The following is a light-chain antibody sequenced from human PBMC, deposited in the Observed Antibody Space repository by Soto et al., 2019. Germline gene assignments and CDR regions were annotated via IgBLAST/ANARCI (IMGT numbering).Light chain of an antibody. CDR1: QSVSSD. CDR2: GAS. CDR3: HQCRNWPYT. V-gene: IGKV3-15*01. J-gene: IGKJ2*01. Sequence: ETVMTQSPGTLSVSVGDRVTLSCRASQSVSSDLAWYQQKSGQAPRLLVFGASTRATGIPARFSGSGTGTEFTLTISSLQSEDFAVDYCHQCRNWPYTFCQGTKLEIK.